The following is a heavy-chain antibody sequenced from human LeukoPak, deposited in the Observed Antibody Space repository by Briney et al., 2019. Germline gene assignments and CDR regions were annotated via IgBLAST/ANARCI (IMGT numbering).Heavy chain of an antibody. J-gene: IGHJ6*03. CDR2: INPSGGST. CDR3: ARDASMRYNYRYYYYYYMDV. CDR1: GYTFTSYY. D-gene: IGHD2-8*01. Sequence: ASVKVSCKASGYTFTSYYMHWVRQAPGQGLEWMGIINPSGGSTSYAQKFQGRVTMTRDMSTSTVYMELSSLRSEDTAVYYCARDASMRYNYRYYYYYYMDVWGKGTTVTVSS. V-gene: IGHV1-46*01.